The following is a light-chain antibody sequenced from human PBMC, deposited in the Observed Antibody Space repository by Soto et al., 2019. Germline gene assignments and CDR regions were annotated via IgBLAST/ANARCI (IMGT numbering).Light chain of an antibody. V-gene: IGKV3-11*01. CDR2: DAS. CDR3: QQRSNRPST. CDR1: QSVSSY. J-gene: IGKJ1*01. Sequence: EIVLTQSPATLSLSPGERATLSCRASQSVSSYLAWYQQKPAQAPRLLIYDASNRATGIPARFSGSGSGTDFTLTISRLEPEDFAVYYSQQRSNRPSTFGQGTK.